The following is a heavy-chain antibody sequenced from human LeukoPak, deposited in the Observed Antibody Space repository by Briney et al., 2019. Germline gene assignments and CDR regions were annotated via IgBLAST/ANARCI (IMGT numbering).Heavy chain of an antibody. Sequence: KPSETLSLTCTVSGGSISSSNYYWGWIRQPPGKGLEWIGNIYYSGSTYYNPSLKSRVAISVDTSKNQLSLKLSSVTAADTAVYYCARLLGDCSGGSCYFFDYWGQGTPVTVSS. V-gene: IGHV4-39*01. CDR2: IYYSGST. CDR1: GGSISSSNYY. CDR3: ARLLGDCSGGSCYFFDY. D-gene: IGHD2-15*01. J-gene: IGHJ4*02.